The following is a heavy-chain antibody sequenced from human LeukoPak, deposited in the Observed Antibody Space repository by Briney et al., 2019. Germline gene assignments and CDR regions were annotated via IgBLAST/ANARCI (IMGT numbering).Heavy chain of an antibody. CDR3: AKKVHY. Sequence: GGSLRLSCAASGFTFSSYSMNWVRQAPGKGLEWVSYISSSSSTIYYADSVKGRFTISRDNSKNTLYLQMNSLRAEDTAVYYCAKKVHYWGQGTLVTVSS. CDR1: GFTFSSYS. V-gene: IGHV3-48*01. CDR2: ISSSSSTI. J-gene: IGHJ4*02.